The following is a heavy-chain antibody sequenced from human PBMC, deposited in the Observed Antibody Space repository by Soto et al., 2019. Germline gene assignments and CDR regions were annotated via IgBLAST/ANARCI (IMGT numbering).Heavy chain of an antibody. J-gene: IGHJ4*02. CDR3: VIFPFLYTSNPGD. CDR1: GFTFSNYW. V-gene: IGHV3-33*08. Sequence: GGSRSLSCAASGFTFSNYWMSWVRQDPGKGRGGVAVIWHDGSNKYYADSVKGRFTIPRDDSKNTLYLQMNSLRAEDTAVYFCVIFPFLYTSNPGDWGRGTLVPV. CDR2: IWHDGSNK. D-gene: IGHD3-16*01.